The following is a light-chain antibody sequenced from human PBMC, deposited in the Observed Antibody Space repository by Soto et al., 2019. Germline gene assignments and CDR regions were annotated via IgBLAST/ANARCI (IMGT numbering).Light chain of an antibody. Sequence: EIVLTQSPGTLSLSPGERATLSCRASQSVSDSYLAWYQQKPGQAPRLLIYASSRATGIPDRFSGSGSGTDFTLTISRLAPEDLAVYYCQHYGTSALFGPGTTVDIK. CDR3: QHYGTSAL. CDR2: AS. J-gene: IGKJ3*01. CDR1: QSVSDSY. V-gene: IGKV3-20*01.